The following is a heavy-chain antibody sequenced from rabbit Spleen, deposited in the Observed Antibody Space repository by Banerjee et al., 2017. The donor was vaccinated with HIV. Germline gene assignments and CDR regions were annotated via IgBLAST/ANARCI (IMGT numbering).Heavy chain of an antibody. CDR2: IEPIFGNT. D-gene: IGHD2-1*01. J-gene: IGHJ4*01. CDR1: GIDFSSTYY. V-gene: IGHV1S43*01. CDR3: VRDQAGDADYGPYYLNL. Sequence: QEQLVESGGGLVQPGGSLTLTCTASGIDFSSTYYMCWVRQTPGKGLEWIGYIEPIFGNTYYANWVNGRFTISSHNAQNTLYLQLSSLTAADTATYFCVRDQAGDADYGPYYLNLWGPGTLVTVS.